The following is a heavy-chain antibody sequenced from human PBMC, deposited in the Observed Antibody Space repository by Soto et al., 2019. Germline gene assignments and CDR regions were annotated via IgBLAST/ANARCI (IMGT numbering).Heavy chain of an antibody. CDR1: GGTFSSYT. CDR3: ARSTYGFGELFVASYMDV. J-gene: IGHJ6*03. D-gene: IGHD3-10*01. V-gene: IGHV1-69*02. CDR2: IIPILGIA. Sequence: ASVKVSCKASGGTFSSYTISWARQAPGQGLEWMGRIIPILGIANYAQKFQGRVTITADKSTSTGYMEPRRLRSEDTDVYYCARSTYGFGELFVASYMDVWGKGTTVTVS.